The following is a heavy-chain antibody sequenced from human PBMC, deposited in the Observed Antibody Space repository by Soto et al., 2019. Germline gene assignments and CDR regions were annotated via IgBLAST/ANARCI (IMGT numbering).Heavy chain of an antibody. J-gene: IGHJ4*02. CDR2: ISYDGSNK. V-gene: IGHV3-30*04. Sequence: QVQLVASGGGVVQPGRSLRLSCAASGFTFSSYAMHWVRQAPGKGLEWVAVISYDGSNKYFADSVKGRFTISRDNSKNTLYLQMNSLRAEDTAVYYCAKYYDSSGYYYETFFDYWGQGTLVTVSS. CDR3: AKYYDSSGYYYETFFDY. D-gene: IGHD3-22*01. CDR1: GFTFSSYA.